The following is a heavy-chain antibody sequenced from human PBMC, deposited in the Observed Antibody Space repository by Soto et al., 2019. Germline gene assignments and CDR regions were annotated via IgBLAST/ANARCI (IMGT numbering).Heavy chain of an antibody. CDR1: GGSFSGYY. CDR3: ARSPDSSGYYPRRYYYGMDV. V-gene: IGHV4-34*01. J-gene: IGHJ6*02. D-gene: IGHD3-22*01. CDR2: INHSGST. Sequence: SETLSLTCAVYGGSFSGYYWTWIRQPPGTGLEWIGEINHSGSTNYNPSLKSRVTISVDKSKNQFSLKLSSVTAADTAVYYCARSPDSSGYYPRRYYYGMDVWGQGTTVTVSS.